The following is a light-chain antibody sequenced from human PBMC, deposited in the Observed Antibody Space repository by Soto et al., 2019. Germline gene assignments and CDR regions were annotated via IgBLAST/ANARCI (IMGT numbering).Light chain of an antibody. CDR1: QSVGSY. Sequence: EIVLTQSPATLSLSPGDRATLSCRASQSVGSYLGWYQQRPGQAPRLLIYDASNRATGIPARFSGSGSGTDFTLTISSLGLEDLAVYSCHNRSDWPSTFGGGTKVRSN. V-gene: IGKV3-11*01. CDR3: HNRSDWPST. J-gene: IGKJ4*01. CDR2: DAS.